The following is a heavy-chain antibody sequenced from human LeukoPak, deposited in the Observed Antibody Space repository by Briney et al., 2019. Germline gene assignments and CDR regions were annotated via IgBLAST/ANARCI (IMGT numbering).Heavy chain of an antibody. CDR2: IYYSGST. V-gene: IGHV4-59*01. Sequence: PSETLSLTCTVSGGSISSYYWSWIRQPPGTGLEWIGYIYYSGSTNYNPSLKSRVTISVDTSKNQYSLKLSSVTAADTAVYYCARDLGGSIDWGQGTLVTVSS. J-gene: IGHJ4*02. CDR3: ARDLGGSID. D-gene: IGHD2/OR15-2a*01. CDR1: GGSISSYY.